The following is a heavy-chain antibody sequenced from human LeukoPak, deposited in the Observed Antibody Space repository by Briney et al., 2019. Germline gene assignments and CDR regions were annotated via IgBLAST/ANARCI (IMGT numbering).Heavy chain of an antibody. V-gene: IGHV4-59*08. CDR2: IYYSGST. CDR3: ARQPTGDEGGYFDC. Sequence: SETLSLTCTVSGTSISSYYWNWIRKPPGKGLEWIGYIYYSGSTNYNPSLKSRVTISLDKSNSQYPLRLTSVTAADTAVYFCARQPTGDEGGYFDCWGQETLVTVSS. J-gene: IGHJ4*02. CDR1: GTSISSYY. D-gene: IGHD7-27*01.